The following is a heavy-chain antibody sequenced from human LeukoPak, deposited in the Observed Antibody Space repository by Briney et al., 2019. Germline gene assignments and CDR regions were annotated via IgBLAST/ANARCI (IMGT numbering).Heavy chain of an antibody. Sequence: GGSLRLSCAASGLTFRTYGMHWVRQAPGKGLEWVTFIRYDGSDKFYADSVRGRFTISRDNSKNTLFLQLNSLRVEDTAVYYCAKRADYYDSSRALYDAFDLWGQGTMVTVSS. CDR3: AKRADYYDSSRALYDAFDL. J-gene: IGHJ3*01. V-gene: IGHV3-30*02. CDR2: IRYDGSDK. CDR1: GLTFRTYG. D-gene: IGHD3-16*01.